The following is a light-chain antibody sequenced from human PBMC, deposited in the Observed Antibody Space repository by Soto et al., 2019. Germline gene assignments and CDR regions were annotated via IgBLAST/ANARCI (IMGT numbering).Light chain of an antibody. V-gene: IGKV3-11*01. Sequence: EIVLTQSPATLSLSPGERATLSCRASQSVSSYLAWYQQKPGQAPRLLIYDASNRATGIPVRFSGSGSGTDFTLTISSLEPEDFAVYYCQQRSNWPYWTFGQGTKVEIK. CDR2: DAS. J-gene: IGKJ1*01. CDR3: QQRSNWPYWT. CDR1: QSVSSY.